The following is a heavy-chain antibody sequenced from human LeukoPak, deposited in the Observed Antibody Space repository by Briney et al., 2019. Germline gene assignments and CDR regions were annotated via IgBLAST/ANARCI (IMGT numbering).Heavy chain of an antibody. D-gene: IGHD3-22*01. CDR2: INPSGGST. V-gene: IGHV1-46*01. CDR1: GYTFTNNF. Sequence: ASVKVSCKASGYTFTNNFMHWVRQAPGQGLEWMGIINPSGGSTSYAQKFQGRVTMTRDMSTSTVYMELSSLRSEDTAVYYCAREGYYDSSGYYAWGQGTLVTVSS. CDR3: AREGYYDSSGYYA. J-gene: IGHJ4*02.